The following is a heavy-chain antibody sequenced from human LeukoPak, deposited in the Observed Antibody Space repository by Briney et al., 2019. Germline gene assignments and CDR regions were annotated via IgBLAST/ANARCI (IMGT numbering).Heavy chain of an antibody. V-gene: IGHV4-59*08. Sequence: SETLSLTCTVSGGSISSYYWSWIRQPPGKGLEWIGYINYSGSTNYNPSLKNRVTISVDTSKNQFSLKLSSVTAADTAVYYCARITGDNSLDYWGQGTLVTVSS. CDR3: ARITGDNSLDY. J-gene: IGHJ4*02. CDR1: GGSISSYY. CDR2: INYSGST. D-gene: IGHD7-27*01.